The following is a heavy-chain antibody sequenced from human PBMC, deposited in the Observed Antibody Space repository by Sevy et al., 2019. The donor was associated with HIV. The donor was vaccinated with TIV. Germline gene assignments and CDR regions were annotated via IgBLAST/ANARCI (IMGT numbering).Heavy chain of an antibody. D-gene: IGHD5-12*01. CDR1: GGSISSSSYY. CDR3: ARRGGDGYNPFDY. Sequence: SETLSLTCTVSGGSISSSSYYWGWIRQPPVKGLEWIGSIYYSGSTYYNPSLKSRVTISVDTSKNQFSLKLSSVTAADTAVYYCARRGGDGYNPFDYWGQGTLVTVSS. J-gene: IGHJ4*02. CDR2: IYYSGST. V-gene: IGHV4-39*01.